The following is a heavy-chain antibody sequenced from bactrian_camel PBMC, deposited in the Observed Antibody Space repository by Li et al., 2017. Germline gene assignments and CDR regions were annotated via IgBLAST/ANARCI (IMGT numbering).Heavy chain of an antibody. CDR1: GYTRSCYR. Sequence: HVQLVESGGGSVQAGGSLRLSCAASGYTRSCYRMAWFRQAPGKEGEGVASLGEAGDTNYADSAKGRFTISKDNAKRTLYLQMDGLKPEDTAMYYCVASAGSWVVRCGLSQSAYQYWGQGTQVTVS. V-gene: IGHV3S55*01. D-gene: IGHD3*01. J-gene: IGHJ4*01. CDR3: VASAGSWVVRCGLSQSAYQY. CDR2: LGEAGDT.